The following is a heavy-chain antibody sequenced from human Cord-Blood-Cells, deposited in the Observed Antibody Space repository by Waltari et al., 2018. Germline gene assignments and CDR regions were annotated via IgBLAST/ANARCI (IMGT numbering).Heavy chain of an antibody. CDR3: AKDRTGDGWFDP. Sequence: QVQLVESGGGVVQPGRSLRLSCAAAGFTFSSQGMHWAGQAPGKGLEGLAVISYDGNNKYYAISVNGRFTISRYNSKNTLYLQMNSLRAEDTAVYYCAKDRTGDGWFDPWGQGTLVTVSS. CDR1: GFTFSSQG. V-gene: IGHV3-30*18. J-gene: IGHJ5*02. D-gene: IGHD7-27*01. CDR2: ISYDGNNK.